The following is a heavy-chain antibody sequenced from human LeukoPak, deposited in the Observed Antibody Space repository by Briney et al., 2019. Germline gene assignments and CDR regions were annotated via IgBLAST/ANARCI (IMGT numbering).Heavy chain of an antibody. J-gene: IGHJ4*02. D-gene: IGHD2-2*01. CDR1: GFTFSSYS. CDR2: ISSSGSYI. CDR3: AREPGGYCSTTSCSY. V-gene: IGHV3-21*01. Sequence: GGSLRLSCAASGFTFSSYSMNWVRQAPGKGLEWVSSISSSGSYIYYADSVKGRFTISRDNAKNSLYLQMNSLRAEDTAVYYCAREPGGYCSTTSCSYWGQGTLVTVSS.